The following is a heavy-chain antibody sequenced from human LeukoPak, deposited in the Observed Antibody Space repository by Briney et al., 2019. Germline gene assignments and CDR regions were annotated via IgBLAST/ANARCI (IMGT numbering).Heavy chain of an antibody. CDR3: ARDDPRDRATGGFDY. CDR2: ISGSGGSI. CDR1: GFTFSSYA. V-gene: IGHV3-23*01. J-gene: IGHJ4*02. D-gene: IGHD1-26*01. Sequence: QTGGSLRLSCAASGFTFSSYAMSWVRQAPGKGLEWVSAISGSGGSIYYADSVKGRFTISRDNAKNSLYLQMNSLRAEGTAVYYCARDDPRDRATGGFDYWGQGTLVTVSS.